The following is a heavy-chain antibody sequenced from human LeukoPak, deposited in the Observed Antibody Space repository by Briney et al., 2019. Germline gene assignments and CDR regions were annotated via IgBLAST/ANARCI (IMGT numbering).Heavy chain of an antibody. D-gene: IGHD2-15*01. CDR1: GYTFTSYG. V-gene: IGHV1-18*01. CDR3: ARGFGYCSGGSCQPYYYYGMDV. Sequence: ASVNVSCTASGYTFTSYGISWVRQAPGQGLEWMGWISAYNGNTNYAQQLQGRVTMTTDTSTSTAYMELRSLRSDDTAVYYCARGFGYCSGGSCQPYYYYGMDVWGQGTTVTVSS. J-gene: IGHJ6*02. CDR2: ISAYNGNT.